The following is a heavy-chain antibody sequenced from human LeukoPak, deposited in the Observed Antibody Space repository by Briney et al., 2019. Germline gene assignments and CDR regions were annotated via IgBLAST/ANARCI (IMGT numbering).Heavy chain of an antibody. D-gene: IGHD3-10*01. CDR1: GGSISSYY. CDR3: AREDYGSGSPLYYYYYMDV. V-gene: IGHV4-59*12. J-gene: IGHJ6*03. CDR2: IYYSGST. Sequence: PSETLSLTCTVSGGSISSYYWSWIRQPPGKGLEWIGYIYYSGSTSYNPSLKSRVTISVDTSKKQFSLKLSSVTAADTAVYYCAREDYGSGSPLYYYYYMDVWGKGTTVTISS.